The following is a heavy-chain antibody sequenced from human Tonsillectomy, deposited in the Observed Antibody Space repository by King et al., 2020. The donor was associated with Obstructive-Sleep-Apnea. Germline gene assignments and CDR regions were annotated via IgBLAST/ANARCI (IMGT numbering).Heavy chain of an antibody. CDR2: IYYSGGT. Sequence: VQLQESGPGLVKPSQTLSLTCTVSGGSISSGGYYWSWIRQHPGKGLEGIGYIYYSGGTYFNPSLKRRVTISVDTSKNQFSLKLSSVTAADTAVYYCARVNYDILTGYFLDYWGQGTLVTVSS. D-gene: IGHD3-9*01. CDR1: GGSISSGGYY. V-gene: IGHV4-31*03. J-gene: IGHJ4*02. CDR3: ARVNYDILTGYFLDY.